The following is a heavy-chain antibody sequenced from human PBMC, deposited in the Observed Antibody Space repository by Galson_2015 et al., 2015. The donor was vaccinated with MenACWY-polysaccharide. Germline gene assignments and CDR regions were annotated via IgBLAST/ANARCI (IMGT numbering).Heavy chain of an antibody. D-gene: IGHD2-8*01. CDR1: GYTFTDYY. J-gene: IGHJ4*02. CDR3: ARDRGFCTHDY. V-gene: IGHV1-2*02. CDR2: INPNSGGT. Sequence: SVKVSCKASGYTFTDYYIHWVRQAPGQGLEWMGWINPNSGGTKYARKLQGRVTMTRDTSISTDYMELTGLTSDDTAVYCCARDRGFCTHDYWGQGTLVTVSS.